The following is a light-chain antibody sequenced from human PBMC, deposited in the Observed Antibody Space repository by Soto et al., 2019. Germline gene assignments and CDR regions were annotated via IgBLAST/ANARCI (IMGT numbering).Light chain of an antibody. CDR1: QSISSY. V-gene: IGKV1-39*01. Sequence: DIQMTQSPSSLSASVGDRVTLTCRASQSISSYVNWYQQKQGKAPTLLIYAASSLQSGVPSRFSGSGSGTDFTLTISSLQPEDFATYYRQQSYSTSGTFGPGTKVDIK. CDR2: AAS. J-gene: IGKJ3*01. CDR3: QQSYSTSGT.